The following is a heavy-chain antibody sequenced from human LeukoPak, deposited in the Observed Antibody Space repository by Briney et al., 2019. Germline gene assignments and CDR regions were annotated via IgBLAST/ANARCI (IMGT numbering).Heavy chain of an antibody. CDR1: GYSFNSYW. V-gene: IGHV5-51*01. Sequence: GASLKISCKGSGYSFNSYWIGWERQMPGKGLEWMQSIYPAETYTRYSPSYQGQVTISAVCAISTAYRQLISLKASYTAMYYCARRLHRDAFDIWGQGTMVTVSS. CDR2: IYPAETYT. D-gene: IGHD5-18*01. CDR3: ARRLHRDAFDI. J-gene: IGHJ3*02.